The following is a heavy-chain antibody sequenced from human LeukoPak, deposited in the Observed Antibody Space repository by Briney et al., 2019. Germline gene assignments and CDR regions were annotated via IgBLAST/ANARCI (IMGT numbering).Heavy chain of an antibody. Sequence: GGSLRLSCAASGFTISSNYMSWVRQAPGKGLEWVSVIYSGGSTYYGDSVKGRFTISRDNSKNTLYLQMNSLRAEDTAVYYCARDLDGSSGWYGASWFDPWGQGTLVTVSS. D-gene: IGHD6-19*01. CDR3: ARDLDGSSGWYGASWFDP. CDR2: IYSGGST. V-gene: IGHV3-53*01. J-gene: IGHJ5*02. CDR1: GFTISSNY.